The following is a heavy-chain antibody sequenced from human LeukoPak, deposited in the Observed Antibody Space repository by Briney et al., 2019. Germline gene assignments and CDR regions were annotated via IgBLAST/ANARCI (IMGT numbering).Heavy chain of an antibody. V-gene: IGHV4-38-2*01. CDR1: GYSISSGDYC. CDR2: MTHSGRS. J-gene: IGHJ4*02. CDR3: ARVGNWNYALVNYYFDY. Sequence: SETLSVTCAVSGYSISSGDYCWAWIRQPPGKGLEWIGCMTHSGRSYYNPSLKSRVTISLDTSENQFSLKLSSVTAADTAVYYCARVGNWNYALVNYYFDYWGQGTLVTVSS. D-gene: IGHD1-20*01.